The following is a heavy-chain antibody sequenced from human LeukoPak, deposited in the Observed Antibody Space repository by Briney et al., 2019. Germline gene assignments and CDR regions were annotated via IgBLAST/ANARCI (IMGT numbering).Heavy chain of an antibody. D-gene: IGHD3-3*01. CDR2: ISAYNGNT. V-gene: IGHV1-18*01. CDR3: ARDGPKITIFGVVIMTGWFDP. J-gene: IGHJ5*02. Sequence: ASVKVSCKASGGTFSSYAISWVRQAPGQGLEWMGWISAYNGNTNYAQKLQGRVTMTTDTSTSTAYMELRSLRSDDTAVYYCARDGPKITIFGVVIMTGWFDPWGQGTLVTVSS. CDR1: GGTFSSYA.